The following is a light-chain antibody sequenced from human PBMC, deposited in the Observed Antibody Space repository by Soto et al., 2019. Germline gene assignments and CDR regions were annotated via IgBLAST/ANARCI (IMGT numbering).Light chain of an antibody. CDR3: AAWDDSLSVVV. Sequence: QSVLTQTTSASGTPGQRVTISCSGSSSNIGTNYVYWYQQLPGTAPKLLIYGNNQRPSGVPDRFSGSKSGTSASLAISGLRSEDEADYYCAAWDDSLSVVVFGGGTQLTVL. J-gene: IGLJ2*01. CDR2: GNN. V-gene: IGLV1-47*01. CDR1: SSNIGTNY.